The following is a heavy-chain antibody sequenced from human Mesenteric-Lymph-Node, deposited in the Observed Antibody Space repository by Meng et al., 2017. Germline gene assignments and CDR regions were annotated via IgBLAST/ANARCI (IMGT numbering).Heavy chain of an antibody. D-gene: IGHD5-24*01. CDR1: GFTFSGSA. Sequence: EVQLVWYGGVLVQPGGSLKLSCAASGFTFSGSAMHWGRQASGKGLGWVGRIRSKANSYATAYAASVKGRFTISRDDSKNTAYLQMNSLKTEDTAVYYCTNVDFDPWGQGTLVTVSS. J-gene: IGHJ5*02. CDR2: IRSKANSYAT. CDR3: TNVDFDP. V-gene: IGHV3-73*02.